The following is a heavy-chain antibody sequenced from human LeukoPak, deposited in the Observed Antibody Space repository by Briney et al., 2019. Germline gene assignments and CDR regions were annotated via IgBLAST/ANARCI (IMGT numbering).Heavy chain of an antibody. J-gene: IGHJ4*02. V-gene: IGHV3-9*01. Sequence: GGSLRLSCAASGFTFDDYAMHWVRHAPGKGPEWVSGISWNSGSIGYADSVKGRFTISRDNAKNSLYLQMNSLRAEDTALYYCAKAREGSGWHEAFEYWGQGTLVTVSS. D-gene: IGHD6-19*01. CDR1: GFTFDDYA. CDR3: AKAREGSGWHEAFEY. CDR2: ISWNSGSI.